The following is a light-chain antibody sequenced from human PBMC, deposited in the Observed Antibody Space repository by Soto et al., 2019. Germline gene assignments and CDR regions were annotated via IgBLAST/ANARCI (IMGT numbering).Light chain of an antibody. CDR2: GAS. CDR1: QSVRSNY. V-gene: IGKV3-20*01. Sequence: EIVLTQSPGTLSLSPGETATLSCRASQSVRSNYLAWYRQKPGQAPRLLIYGASNRAPGIPDRFTGSGSATDFTLTISRLEPEDFAVYYCHQYGNAPEMFGQGTKVDI. CDR3: HQYGNAPEM. J-gene: IGKJ1*01.